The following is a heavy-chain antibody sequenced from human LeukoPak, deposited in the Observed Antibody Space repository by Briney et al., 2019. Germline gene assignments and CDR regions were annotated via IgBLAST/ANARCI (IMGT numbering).Heavy chain of an antibody. CDR3: ARRIVVVTAGYYFDY. CDR2: IYYSGST. Sequence: SETLSFTCTVSGGSISSYYWSWIRQPPGKGLKWIGYIYYSGSTNYNPSLKSRVTISVDTSKNQFSLKLSSVTAADTAVYYCARRIVVVTAGYYFDYWGQGTLVTVSS. J-gene: IGHJ4*02. CDR1: GGSISSYY. D-gene: IGHD2-21*02. V-gene: IGHV4-59*08.